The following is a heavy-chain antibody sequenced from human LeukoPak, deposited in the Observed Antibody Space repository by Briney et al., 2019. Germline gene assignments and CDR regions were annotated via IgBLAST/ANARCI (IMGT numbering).Heavy chain of an antibody. CDR2: FYWDDDK. D-gene: IGHD2/OR15-2a*01. Sequence: SGPTLVNPTQTLTLTCTFSGFSLRTSGVGVGLIRQPPGKALEWLELFYWDDDKRYSPSLKSRLTITKDTSKNQVVLTMTDMDPVDTATYYCARIIVPQYYFDYWGQGTLVTVSS. CDR3: ARIIVPQYYFDY. CDR1: GFSLRTSGVG. V-gene: IGHV2-5*02. J-gene: IGHJ4*02.